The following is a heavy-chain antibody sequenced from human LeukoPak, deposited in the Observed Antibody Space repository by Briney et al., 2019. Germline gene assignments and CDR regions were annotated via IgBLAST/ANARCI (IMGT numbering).Heavy chain of an antibody. CDR1: GFTFDDYA. V-gene: IGHV3-9*01. Sequence: GGSLRLSRAASGFTFDDYAMHWVRQAPGKGLEWVSGISWNSGTIYYADSVKGRFTISRDDAKNSLYLQMHSLRAEDTALYYCAKRSAAGTVGYFDYWGQGTLVTVSS. J-gene: IGHJ4*02. CDR2: ISWNSGTI. CDR3: AKRSAAGTVGYFDY. D-gene: IGHD6-13*01.